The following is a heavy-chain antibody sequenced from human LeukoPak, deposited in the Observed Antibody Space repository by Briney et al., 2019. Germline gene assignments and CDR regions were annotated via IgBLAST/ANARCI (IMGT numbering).Heavy chain of an antibody. V-gene: IGHV4-34*01. CDR1: GGSFSGYY. J-gene: IGHJ5*02. Sequence: SETLSLTCAVYGGSFSGYYWSWIRQPPGKGLEWIGEINHSGSTNYNPSLKSRVTISVDTSKNQFSLKLSSVTAADTAVYYCARGVGYSSSRNWFDPWGQGTLVTVSS. CDR2: INHSGST. CDR3: ARGVGYSSSRNWFDP. D-gene: IGHD6-13*01.